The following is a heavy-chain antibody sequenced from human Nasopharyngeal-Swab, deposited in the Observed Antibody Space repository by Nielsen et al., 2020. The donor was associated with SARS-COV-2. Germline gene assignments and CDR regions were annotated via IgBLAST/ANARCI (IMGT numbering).Heavy chain of an antibody. J-gene: IGHJ4*02. Sequence: SETLSLTCPVSGGSISSYYWSWIRQPPGKGLEWIGYIYYSGSTNYNPSLKSRVTISVDTSKNQFSLKLSSVTAADTAVYYCARGFDYWGQGTLVTVSS. CDR1: GGSISSYY. V-gene: IGHV4-59*01. CDR2: IYYSGST. CDR3: ARGFDY.